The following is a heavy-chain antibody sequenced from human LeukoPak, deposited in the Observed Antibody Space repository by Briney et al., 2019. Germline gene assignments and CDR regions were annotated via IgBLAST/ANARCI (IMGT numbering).Heavy chain of an antibody. D-gene: IGHD6-19*01. CDR1: GFTVSSTY. Sequence: GGSLRLSCAASGFTVSSTYMSWVRQAPGKGLEWVSAISGSGGSTYYADSVKGRFTISRDNSKNTLYLQMNSLRAEDTAVYYCAKEGYSSGFDFYWGQGTLVTVSS. CDR2: ISGSGGST. CDR3: AKEGYSSGFDFY. V-gene: IGHV3-23*01. J-gene: IGHJ4*02.